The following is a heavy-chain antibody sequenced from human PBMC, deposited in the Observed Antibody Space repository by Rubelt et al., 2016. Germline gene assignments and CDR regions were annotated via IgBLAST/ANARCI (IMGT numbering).Heavy chain of an antibody. J-gene: IGHJ3*02. Sequence: QVQLQESGPGLVKPSETLSLTCTVSGGSISTYYWSWIRQPPGKGLEWIGYIYYSGSTNYNPSLKSRVTISVDTSKNQFSLKLSFVTAADTALYYCARERLELGQGAFDIWGQGTMVTVSS. CDR3: ARERLELGQGAFDI. CDR1: GGSISTYY. V-gene: IGHV4-59*01. D-gene: IGHD1-26*01. CDR2: IYYSGST.